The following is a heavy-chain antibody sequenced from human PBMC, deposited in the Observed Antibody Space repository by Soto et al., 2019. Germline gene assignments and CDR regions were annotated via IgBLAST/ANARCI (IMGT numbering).Heavy chain of an antibody. Sequence: VSVQLPCKASGYTISEYAVTWVREAPAQGLDWMGWISAYNGNRKHAQKLQGRVSMTTDTATNTAHMDLRALGSDDTAVYYCARAWPRATVYALIAPCFDPWGRGT. CDR1: GYTISEYA. CDR2: ISAYNGNR. V-gene: IGHV1-18*04. D-gene: IGHD2-8*01. J-gene: IGHJ5*02. CDR3: ARAWPRATVYALIAPCFDP.